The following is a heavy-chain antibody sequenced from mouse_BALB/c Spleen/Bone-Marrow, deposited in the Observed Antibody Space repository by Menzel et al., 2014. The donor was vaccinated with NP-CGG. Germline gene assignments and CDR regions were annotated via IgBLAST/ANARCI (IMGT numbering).Heavy chain of an antibody. CDR3: ARWLLPFDY. Sequence: QVTLKESGAELARPGASVKLSCKASGYTFTSYWMQWVEQRPGQGLEWIGAIYPGDGDTRYTQKFKGKATLTADKSSSTAYMQLSSLASEDSAVYYCARWLLPFDYWGQGTTLTVSS. V-gene: IGHV1-87*01. CDR2: IYPGDGDT. D-gene: IGHD2-3*01. CDR1: GYTFTSYW. J-gene: IGHJ2*01.